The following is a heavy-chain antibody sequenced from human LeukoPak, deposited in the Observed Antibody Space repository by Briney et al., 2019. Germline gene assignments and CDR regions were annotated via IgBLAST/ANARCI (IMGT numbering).Heavy chain of an antibody. J-gene: IGHJ5*02. D-gene: IGHD1-1*01. CDR3: ARAWTGTNLRKKTNTNWFDP. CDR2: IIPIFGTA. V-gene: IGHV1-69*05. Sequence: ASVKVSCKASGGTFSSYAISWVRQAPGQGLEWMGGIIPIFGTANYAQKFQGRVTITTDESTSTAYMELSSLRSEDTAVYYCARAWTGTNLRKKTNTNWFDPWGQGTLVTVSS. CDR1: GGTFSSYA.